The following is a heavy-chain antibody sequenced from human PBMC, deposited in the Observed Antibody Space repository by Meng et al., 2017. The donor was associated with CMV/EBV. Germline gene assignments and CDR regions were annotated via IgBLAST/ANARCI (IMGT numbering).Heavy chain of an antibody. D-gene: IGHD2-2*01. CDR2: ISSSSSYI. CDR3: ARAGVAYCSSTSCYGYFDY. J-gene: IGHJ4*02. CDR1: GFTFSSYS. Sequence: GESLKIFCAASGFTFSSYSMNWVRQAPGKGLEWVSSISSSSSYIYYADSVKGRFTISRDNAKNSLYLQMNSLRAEDTAVYYCARAGVAYCSSTSCYGYFDYWGQGTLVTVSS. V-gene: IGHV3-21*01.